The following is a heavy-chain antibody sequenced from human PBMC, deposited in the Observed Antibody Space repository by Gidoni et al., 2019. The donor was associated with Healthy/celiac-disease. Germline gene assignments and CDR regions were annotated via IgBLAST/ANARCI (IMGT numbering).Heavy chain of an antibody. V-gene: IGHV3-30*04. D-gene: IGHD3-10*01. CDR2: ISYDGSNK. CDR3: ARDDGEKYYFDY. CDR1: GFTFSSYA. J-gene: IGHJ4*02. Sequence: QVQLVESGGGVVQPGRSLRLSCAASGFTFSSYAMHWVRQAPGKGLEWVAVISYDGSNKYYADSVKGRFTISRDNSKNTLYLQMNSLRAEDTAVYYCARDDGEKYYFDYWGQGTLVTVSS.